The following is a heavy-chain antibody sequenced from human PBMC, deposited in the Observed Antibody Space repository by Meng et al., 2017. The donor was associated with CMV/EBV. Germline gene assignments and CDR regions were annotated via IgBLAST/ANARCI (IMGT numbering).Heavy chain of an antibody. CDR3: ARGIVVVPAALSYYYYYGMDV. Sequence: SVKFSCKASGGTFSSYAISWVRQAPGQGLEWMGGIIPIFGTANYAQKFQGRVTITTDESTSTAYMELSSLRSEDTAVYYCARGIVVVPAALSYYYYYGMDVWGQGTTVTVSS. J-gene: IGHJ6*02. CDR1: GGTFSSYA. V-gene: IGHV1-69*05. CDR2: IIPIFGTA. D-gene: IGHD2-2*01.